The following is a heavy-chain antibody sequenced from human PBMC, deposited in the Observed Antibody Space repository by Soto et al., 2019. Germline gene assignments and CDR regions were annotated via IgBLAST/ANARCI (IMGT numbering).Heavy chain of an antibody. V-gene: IGHV1-69*06. D-gene: IGHD3-10*01. J-gene: IGHJ4*02. Sequence: QVQLVQSGAEVKKPGSSVKVSCKASGGTFSSYAISWVRQAPGQGLEWMGGIIPIFGTANYAQKFQGRVTITADKSTSTAYMELSSLRSEDTAVYYCASDWGNYGSVDLQEFDYWGQGTLVTVSS. CDR3: ASDWGNYGSVDLQEFDY. CDR1: GGTFSSYA. CDR2: IIPIFGTA.